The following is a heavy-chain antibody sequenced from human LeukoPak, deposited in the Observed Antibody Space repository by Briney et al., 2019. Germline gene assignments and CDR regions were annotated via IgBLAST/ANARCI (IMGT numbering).Heavy chain of an antibody. D-gene: IGHD2-8*01. Sequence: GGSLRLSCAASGFTFNSYTMNWVRQAPGKGLQWVANILASGSPTYYADSVKGRFIISRDNSKNTVYLQMNSLRVEDTAIYYCAKDLRPDGVDNFDHWGQGILVTVSS. CDR3: AKDLRPDGVDNFDH. J-gene: IGHJ4*02. CDR2: ILASGSPT. V-gene: IGHV3-23*01. CDR1: GFTFNSYT.